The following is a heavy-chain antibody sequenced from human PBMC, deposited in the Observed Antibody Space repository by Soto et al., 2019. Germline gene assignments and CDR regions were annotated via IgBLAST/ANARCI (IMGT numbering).Heavy chain of an antibody. Sequence: ELQLVESGGALVQPGGSLRLSCAASGFTVGISYMSWVRQVPGKGLEWVSIMYSGGNTYYAASVKGRFIVSRDNSKNTLYLQMSSLRVDDTAVYYCAKRRYCSSTTCFDFCGQGTLVTVSS. V-gene: IGHV3-66*01. CDR2: MYSGGNT. J-gene: IGHJ4*02. CDR1: GFTVGISY. CDR3: AKRRYCSSTTCFDF. D-gene: IGHD2-2*01.